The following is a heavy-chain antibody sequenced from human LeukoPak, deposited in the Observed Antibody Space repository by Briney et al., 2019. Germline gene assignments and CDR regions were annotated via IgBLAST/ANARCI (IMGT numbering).Heavy chain of an antibody. CDR2: ISGSGGST. V-gene: IGHV3-23*01. Sequence: GGSLRLSCAVSGFTFSDYSINWVRQAPGKGLEWVSAISGSGGSTYYADSVKGRFTISRDNSKNTLYLQMNSLRAEDTAVYYCAKGERGYSYGYIDYWGQGTLVTVSS. CDR3: AKGERGYSYGYIDY. CDR1: GFTFSDYS. D-gene: IGHD5-18*01. J-gene: IGHJ4*02.